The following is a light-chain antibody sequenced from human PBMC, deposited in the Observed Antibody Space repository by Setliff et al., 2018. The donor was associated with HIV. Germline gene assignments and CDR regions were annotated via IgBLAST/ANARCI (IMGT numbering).Light chain of an antibody. CDR3: CSNTGSNTYV. Sequence: QSALTQPRSVSGSPGQSVTISCTGTSSDVGGYAHVSWYQEKPGKAPKLIIYDVIKRPSGVPDRFSGSKSGNTASLTISGLQAEDEADYYCCSNTGSNTYVFGTGTKVTVL. V-gene: IGLV2-11*01. J-gene: IGLJ1*01. CDR1: SSDVGGYAH. CDR2: DVI.